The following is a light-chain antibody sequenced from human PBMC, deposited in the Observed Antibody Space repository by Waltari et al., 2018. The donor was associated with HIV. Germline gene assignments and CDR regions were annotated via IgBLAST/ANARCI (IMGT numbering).Light chain of an antibody. Sequence: QSALLQLASVSGSPGQSVTIPCPGPTSHFNDNKHDSWYQQHPGRAPKLIIFEVSYRPSGVADRFSGSKSGSTASLTISGLQTEDEADYYCSSYKTRNSVVFGGGTELIV. CDR3: SSYKTRNSVV. CDR1: TSHFNDNKH. J-gene: IGLJ2*01. V-gene: IGLV2-14*01. CDR2: EVS.